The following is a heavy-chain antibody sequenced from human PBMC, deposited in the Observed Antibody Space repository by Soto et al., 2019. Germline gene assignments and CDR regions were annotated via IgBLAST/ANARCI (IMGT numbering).Heavy chain of an antibody. D-gene: IGHD2-21*02. CDR1: GFTFRSHA. V-gene: IGHV3-23*01. Sequence: LRLSCAASGFTFRSHALTWVRLAPGKGLEWVSAIDGSGDSTYYADSVKGRFTISRDNSKNTLYLQMNRLRVEDTAVYYCAKAITNRLRVVDYWGQGTLVTVSS. CDR2: IDGSGDST. CDR3: AKAITNRLRVVDY. J-gene: IGHJ4*02.